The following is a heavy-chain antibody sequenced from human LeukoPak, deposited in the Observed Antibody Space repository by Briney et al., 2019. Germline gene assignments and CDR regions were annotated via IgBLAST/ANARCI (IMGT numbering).Heavy chain of an antibody. Sequence: ASVKVSCKASGYTFTGYYMHWVRQAPGQGLEWMGWINPNSGGTNYAQKFQGRVTMTRDTSISTAYMELSRLRSDDTAVYYCARIGFPAVSPVVVAANWFDPWGQGTLVTVSS. CDR1: GYTFTGYY. CDR3: ARIGFPAVSPVVVAANWFDP. CDR2: INPNSGGT. D-gene: IGHD2-15*01. V-gene: IGHV1-2*02. J-gene: IGHJ5*02.